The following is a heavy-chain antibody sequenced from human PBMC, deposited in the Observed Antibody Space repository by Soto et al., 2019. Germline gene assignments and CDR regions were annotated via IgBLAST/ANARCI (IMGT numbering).Heavy chain of an antibody. J-gene: IGHJ4*02. D-gene: IGHD2-2*02. V-gene: IGHV3-30*18. Sequence: QVQLVESGGGVVQPGRSLRLSCAASGFTFSSYGMHWVRQAPGKGLEWVAVISYDGSNKYYADSVKGRFTISRDNSKNTLYLQMNSLRAEDTAVYYCAKAPLVFEVVPAAIENWGQGTLVTVSS. CDR3: AKAPLVFEVVPAAIEN. CDR1: GFTFSSYG. CDR2: ISYDGSNK.